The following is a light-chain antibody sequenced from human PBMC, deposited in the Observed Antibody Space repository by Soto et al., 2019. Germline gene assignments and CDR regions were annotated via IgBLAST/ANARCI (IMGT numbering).Light chain of an antibody. CDR2: GSS. J-gene: IGKJ2*01. V-gene: IGKV3-15*01. CDR1: QSVSSN. CDR3: QQYNNWPT. Sequence: EIVMTQSPATLSVSPGERATLSCRASQSVSSNLAWYQQKPGQAPRLLIYGSSTRATGIPARLSGSGSGTELTLTIIILQSEDFARLYGQQYNNWPTFGQGTKLEIK.